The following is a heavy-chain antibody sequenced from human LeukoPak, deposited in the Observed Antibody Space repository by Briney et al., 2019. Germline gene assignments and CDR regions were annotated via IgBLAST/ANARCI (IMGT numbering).Heavy chain of an antibody. Sequence: GGSLRLSCATSGFTCINAWLSWVRQAPGKGLEWVGRIKSDGTTDYAAPVKGRFTISRDVSKATLYLQMNSLKTEDTAIYYCTTVSHFYLGGQGTLVTVSS. CDR3: TTVSHFYL. CDR2: IKSDGTT. D-gene: IGHD2/OR15-2a*01. J-gene: IGHJ4*02. V-gene: IGHV3-15*01. CDR1: GFTCINAW.